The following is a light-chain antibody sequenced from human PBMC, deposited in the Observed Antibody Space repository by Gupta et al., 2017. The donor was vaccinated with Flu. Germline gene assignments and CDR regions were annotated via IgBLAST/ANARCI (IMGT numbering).Light chain of an antibody. J-gene: IGKJ3*01. CDR2: IAS. CDR3: QQMSGHHQLFT. Sequence: DIQLTQSPSSLSASVGDSVTISCRASQSISKYLNWYQQKPGKAPKLLIYIASSLQRGVRSRFSGSGDGTDSTLTITSRQPEDFATYYCQQMSGHHQLFTFGHGTRVEIK. V-gene: IGKV1-39*01. CDR1: QSISKY.